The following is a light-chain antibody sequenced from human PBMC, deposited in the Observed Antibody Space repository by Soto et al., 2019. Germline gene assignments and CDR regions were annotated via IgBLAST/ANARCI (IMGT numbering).Light chain of an antibody. Sequence: EIVLTQSPGTLSLSPGERATLSCRASHSVSSSYLAWYQQKPGQTPRLLIYGASRRATGIPDRFSGSGSGTDFPLTISRREPEDFAVYYCQQYGSSPPFTFGQGTKLEIK. CDR2: GAS. J-gene: IGKJ2*01. CDR1: HSVSSSY. CDR3: QQYGSSPPFT. V-gene: IGKV3-20*01.